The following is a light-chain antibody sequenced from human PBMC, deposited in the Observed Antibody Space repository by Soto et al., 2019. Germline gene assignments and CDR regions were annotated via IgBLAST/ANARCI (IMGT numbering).Light chain of an antibody. CDR1: QHINTW. J-gene: IGKJ1*01. CDR3: QQYHSYST. CDR2: AAS. V-gene: IGKV1-5*03. Sequence: DIQMTQSPSTLSASVGDRVTITCRASQHINTWLSWHQQKPGKAPKLLIYAASTLQSGVPLRFSGTGSGTEFTLTISSLQPDDFATYYCQQYHSYSTFGQGTKV.